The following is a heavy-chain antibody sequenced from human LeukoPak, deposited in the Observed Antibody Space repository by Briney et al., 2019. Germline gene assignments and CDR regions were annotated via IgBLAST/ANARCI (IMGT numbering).Heavy chain of an antibody. D-gene: IGHD2-21*02. CDR2: ISGSGDST. Sequence: GGSLRLYCAASGFTFTTYAMSWVRQAPGKGLEWVSTISGSGDSTYYADSVKGRFTISRDNSKNTLYLQMNSLRAEDTAVYYCAKEIYCIGDCLTDDPWGQGTLVTVSS. V-gene: IGHV3-23*01. CDR3: AKEIYCIGDCLTDDP. CDR1: GFTFTTYA. J-gene: IGHJ5*02.